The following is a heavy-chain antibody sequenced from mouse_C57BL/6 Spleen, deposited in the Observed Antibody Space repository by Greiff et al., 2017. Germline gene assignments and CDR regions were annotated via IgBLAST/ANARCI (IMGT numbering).Heavy chain of an antibody. Sequence: QVQLQQPGAELVKPGASVKMSCKASGYTFTSYWITWVKQSPGQGLEWIGDIYPGSGSTNYNEKFKSKATLTVDTSSSTAYLQLSSLTSEDSAVYYCARDEGSIYYGNYFYAMDYWGQGTSVTVSS. V-gene: IGHV1-55*01. CDR1: GYTFTSYW. CDR3: ARDEGSIYYGNYFYAMDY. CDR2: IYPGSGST. D-gene: IGHD2-1*01. J-gene: IGHJ4*01.